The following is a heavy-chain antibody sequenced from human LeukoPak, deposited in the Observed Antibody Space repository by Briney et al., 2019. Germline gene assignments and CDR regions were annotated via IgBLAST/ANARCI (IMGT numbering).Heavy chain of an antibody. CDR2: IHTSGST. CDR3: ARDSITMVRGVIIGGYYYYYGMDV. J-gene: IGHJ6*02. V-gene: IGHV4-4*07. CDR1: GGSISSYY. D-gene: IGHD3-10*01. Sequence: SETLSLTCTVSGGSISSYYWSWIRQPAGKGLEWIGRIHTSGSTNYNPSLKSRVTMSVDTSKNQFSLKLSSVTAADTAVYYCARDSITMVRGVIIGGYYYYYGMDVWGQGTTVTVSS.